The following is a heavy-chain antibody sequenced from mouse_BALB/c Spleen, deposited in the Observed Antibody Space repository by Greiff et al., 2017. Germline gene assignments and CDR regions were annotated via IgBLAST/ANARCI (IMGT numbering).Heavy chain of an antibody. D-gene: IGHD2-14*01. CDR1: GYTFTDYV. Sequence: QVQLQQSGPELVKPGASVKMSCKSSGYTFTDYVISWVKQRMGQGLEWIGEIYPGSGSTYYNEKFKGRPTLTADKSTNTAYMQLSSLTSEDSAVYFCARGGAYYRYDAYYFDYCGQGTTLRVS. CDR2: IYPGSGST. J-gene: IGHJ2*01. CDR3: ARGGAYYRYDAYYFDY. V-gene: IGHV1-77*01.